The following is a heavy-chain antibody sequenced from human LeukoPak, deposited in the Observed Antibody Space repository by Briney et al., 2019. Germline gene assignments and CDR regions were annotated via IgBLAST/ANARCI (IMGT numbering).Heavy chain of an antibody. Sequence: GGSLRLSCAASGFTFSSYGMHWVRQAPGKGLEWVAVISYGGSNKFYADSVKGRFTISRDNSKNTLYLQMNSLRAEDTAVYYCARGGTTVTNYYFDYWGQGTLVTVSS. D-gene: IGHD4-17*01. CDR3: ARGGTTVTNYYFDY. CDR2: ISYGGSNK. V-gene: IGHV3-30*03. J-gene: IGHJ4*02. CDR1: GFTFSSYG.